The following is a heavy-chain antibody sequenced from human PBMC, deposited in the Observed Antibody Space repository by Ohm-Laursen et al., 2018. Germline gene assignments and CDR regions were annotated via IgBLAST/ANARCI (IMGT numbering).Heavy chain of an antibody. Sequence: GSLRLSCAASGFTFSNAWMSWVRQAPGKGLEWVSSVSGSGDSTYYADSVEGRFTVSRDNARNTVFLQMNSLRVEDTALYYCVKGHGSGSFSDFDYWGQGTLVTVSS. D-gene: IGHD3-10*01. CDR2: VSGSGDST. V-gene: IGHV3-23*01. J-gene: IGHJ4*02. CDR3: VKGHGSGSFSDFDY. CDR1: GFTFSNAW.